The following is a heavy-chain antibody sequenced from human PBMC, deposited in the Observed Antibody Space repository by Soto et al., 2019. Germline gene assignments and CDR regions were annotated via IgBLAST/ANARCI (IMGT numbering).Heavy chain of an antibody. V-gene: IGHV1-8*01. CDR2: MNPKSGKT. J-gene: IGHJ6*02. CDR3: ARGRGTMISLDV. CDR1: GYTCTSYD. D-gene: IGHD3-22*01. Sequence: AAVKVSCKASGYTCTSYDINWVRQATGQGVEWMGWMNPKSGKTGYAQKFQGRVTMTRNTSISTAYMELSSLRSEDTAVYYCARGRGTMISLDVWGQGTTATVPS.